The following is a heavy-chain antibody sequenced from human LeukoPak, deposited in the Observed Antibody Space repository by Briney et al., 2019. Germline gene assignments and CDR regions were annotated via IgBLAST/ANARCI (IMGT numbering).Heavy chain of an antibody. D-gene: IGHD3-3*01. CDR1: GYILSSYN. CDR3: ARDSPGVVGYYYYYMDV. J-gene: IGHJ6*03. V-gene: IGHV1-46*01. CDR2: INPSGGDT. Sequence: ASVKVSCKASGYILSSYNMHWVRQAPGQGLEWLGIINPSGGDTKYAQKFQGRVTLTRDKSTSTVYMELSSLTSDDTAVYYCARDSPGVVGYYYYYMDVWGKGTTVTVSS.